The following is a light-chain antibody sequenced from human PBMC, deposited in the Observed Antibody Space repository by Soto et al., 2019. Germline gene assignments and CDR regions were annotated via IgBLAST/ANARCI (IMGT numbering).Light chain of an antibody. Sequence: QSALTQPPSASGSPGQSVTISCTGTSSDVGGYNYVSWYQQHPGKAPKLMIYEVSKRPSGVPDRFSGSKSGNTASLTVSGLKAEDEADYYCSSYAGSNHFVFGGGTKLTVL. CDR2: EVS. CDR3: SSYAGSNHFV. CDR1: SSDVGGYNY. J-gene: IGLJ2*01. V-gene: IGLV2-8*01.